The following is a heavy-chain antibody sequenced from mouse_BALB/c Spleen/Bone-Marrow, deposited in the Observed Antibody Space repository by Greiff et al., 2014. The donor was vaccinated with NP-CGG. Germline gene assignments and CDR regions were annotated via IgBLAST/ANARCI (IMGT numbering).Heavy chain of an antibody. CDR3: TRSLRLFDY. D-gene: IGHD1-1*01. CDR2: IRLKSNNYAT. CDR1: GFAFSNYW. J-gene: IGHJ2*01. V-gene: IGHV6-6*02. Sequence: EVQLVESGGGLAQPGGSMKLSCVASGFAFSNYWMNWVRQSPEKGLEWVAEIRLKSNNYATHYAESVKGRFTISRDDSKSSVYLQMNNLRPEDTGIYYCTRSLRLFDYWGQGTTLTVSS.